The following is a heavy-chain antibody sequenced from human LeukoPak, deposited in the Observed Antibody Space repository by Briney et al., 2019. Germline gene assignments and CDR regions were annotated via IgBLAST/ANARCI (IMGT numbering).Heavy chain of an antibody. D-gene: IGHD3-22*01. CDR2: INPSGGST. CDR3: ARGPRPSYDSSAYYYPGDY. CDR1: GYTFTSYY. J-gene: IGHJ4*02. Sequence: ASVKVSCKASGYTFTSYYMHWVRQAPGQGLEWMGIINPSGGSTSYAQKFQGRVTMTRDTSTSTVYMELSSLRSEDTAVYYCARGPRPSYDSSAYYYPGDYWGQGTLVTVSS. V-gene: IGHV1-46*01.